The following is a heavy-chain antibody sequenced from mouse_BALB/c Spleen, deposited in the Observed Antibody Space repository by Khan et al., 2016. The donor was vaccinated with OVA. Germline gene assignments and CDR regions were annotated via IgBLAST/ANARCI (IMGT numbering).Heavy chain of an antibody. CDR3: ARSVTITTVVATDFDY. J-gene: IGHJ2*01. V-gene: IGHV3-2*02. D-gene: IGHD1-1*01. CDR2: ISYSGRT. CDR1: GYSITSDYA. Sequence: EVQLQESGPGLVKPSQSLSLTCTVTGYSITSDYAWNWIRQFPGNKLEWMGYISYSGRTSYNPSLTSRISTTRDTSKNQFFLQLNSVTTEDTATYDCARSVTITTVVATDFDYWGQGTTLTVSS.